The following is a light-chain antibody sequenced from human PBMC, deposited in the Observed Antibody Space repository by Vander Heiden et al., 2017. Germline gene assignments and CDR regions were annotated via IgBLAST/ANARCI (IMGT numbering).Light chain of an antibody. Sequence: DIHMTPSPSSLSASVGDRVTITCRASQSISSYLNWYQQKPGKAPKLLIYAASSLQSGVPSRFSGSGSGTDFTLTSSSLQPEDFATYYCQQSYSTPRTFGQGTKVEIK. CDR3: QQSYSTPRT. CDR1: QSISSY. J-gene: IGKJ1*01. CDR2: AAS. V-gene: IGKV1-39*01.